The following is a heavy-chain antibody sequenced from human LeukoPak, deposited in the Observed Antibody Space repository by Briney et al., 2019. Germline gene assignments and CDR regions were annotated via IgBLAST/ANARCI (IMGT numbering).Heavy chain of an antibody. CDR2: IRYDGSNK. V-gene: IGHV3-30*02. CDR3: AKVSGYSYGPFDY. CDR1: GFTFSSYG. J-gene: IGHJ4*02. Sequence: HPGGSLRLSCAASGFTFSSYGMHWVRQAPGKGLEWVAFIRYDGSNKYYADSVKGRFTISRDNSKNTLYLQMNSLRAEDTAVYYCAKVSGYSYGPFDYWGQGTLVTVSS. D-gene: IGHD5-18*01.